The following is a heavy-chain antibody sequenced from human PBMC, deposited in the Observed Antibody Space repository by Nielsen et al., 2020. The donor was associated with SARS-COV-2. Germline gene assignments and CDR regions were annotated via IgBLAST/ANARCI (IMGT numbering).Heavy chain of an antibody. D-gene: IGHD3-10*01. CDR2: IYHSGST. J-gene: IGHJ4*02. CDR1: GGSFSGYY. Sequence: SETLSLTCAVYGGSFSGYYWSWIRQPPGKGLEWIGYIYHSGSTYYNPSLKSRVTISVDRSKNQFSLKLSSVTAADTAVYYCARGTMVRGATRYFDYWGQGTLVTVSS. V-gene: IGHV4-34*01. CDR3: ARGTMVRGATRYFDY.